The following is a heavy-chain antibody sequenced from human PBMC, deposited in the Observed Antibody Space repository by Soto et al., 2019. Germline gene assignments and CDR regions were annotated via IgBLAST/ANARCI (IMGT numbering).Heavy chain of an antibody. CDR2: INPSGGST. D-gene: IGHD5-12*01. V-gene: IGHV1-46*01. J-gene: IGHJ6*02. Sequence: GASVKVSCKASGYTFTSYYMDWVRQAPGQGLEWMGIINPSGGSTNYAQKFQGRVTVTRDTSTSTVYMEVSSLRSEDTAVYYCARAASGYTGLYGMDVWGQGTTVTVSS. CDR3: ARAASGYTGLYGMDV. CDR1: GYTFTSYY.